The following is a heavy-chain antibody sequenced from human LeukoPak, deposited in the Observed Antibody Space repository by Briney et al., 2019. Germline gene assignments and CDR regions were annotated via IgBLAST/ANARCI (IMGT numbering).Heavy chain of an antibody. V-gene: IGHV4-39*01. CDR2: VYYSGST. Sequence: SETLSLTCTVSGASISNSNFYWGWIRQPPGKGLEWIGSVYYSGSTYYNPSLKSRVTISVDTSKNQFSLKLSSVTAADTAVYYCASEITDIAAAGKTSFDYWGQGTLVTVSS. D-gene: IGHD6-13*01. CDR1: GASISNSNFY. CDR3: ASEITDIAAAGKTSFDY. J-gene: IGHJ4*02.